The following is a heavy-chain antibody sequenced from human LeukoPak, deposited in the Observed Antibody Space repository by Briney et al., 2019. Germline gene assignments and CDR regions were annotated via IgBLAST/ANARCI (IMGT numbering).Heavy chain of an antibody. CDR3: ALPPSITTPG. J-gene: IGHJ4*02. D-gene: IGHD3-3*01. CDR2: IIPIFGTA. Sequence: ASVKVSCKASGGTFSSYAINWVRQAPGQGLEWMGGIIPIFGTANYAQKFQGRVTITTDESTSTAYMGLSSLRSEDTAVYYCALPPSITTPGWGQGTLVTVSS. V-gene: IGHV1-69*05. CDR1: GGTFSSYA.